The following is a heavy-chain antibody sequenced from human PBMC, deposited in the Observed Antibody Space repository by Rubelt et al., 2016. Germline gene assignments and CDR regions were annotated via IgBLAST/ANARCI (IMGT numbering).Heavy chain of an antibody. CDR1: GGSFSGYY. D-gene: IGHD3-3*01. CDR2: INHSGST. Sequence: QVQLQQWGAGLLKPSETLSLTCAVYGGSFSGYYWSWIRQPPGKGLEWIGEINHSGSTNYNPSFKSRVTISVDTSKNQFSRKLGSVTAADTAVYYCARVRALRFRSPEVAFDIWGQGTMVTVSS. V-gene: IGHV4-34*01. J-gene: IGHJ3*02. CDR3: ARVRALRFRSPEVAFDI.